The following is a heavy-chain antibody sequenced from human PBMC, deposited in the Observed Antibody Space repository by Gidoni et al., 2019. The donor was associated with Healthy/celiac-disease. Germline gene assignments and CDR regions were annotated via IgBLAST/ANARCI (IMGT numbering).Heavy chain of an antibody. CDR3: AGPITMVRGVIN. Sequence: QLQLQESGPGLVKPSETLSLTCTVSGGSISSSSYYWGWIRQPPGKGLEWIGSIYYSGSTYYNPSLKSRVTISVETSKSQFSLKLSSVTAADTAVYYCAGPITMVRGVINWGQGTLVTVSS. CDR1: GGSISSSSYY. V-gene: IGHV4-39*01. D-gene: IGHD3-10*01. J-gene: IGHJ4*02. CDR2: IYYSGST.